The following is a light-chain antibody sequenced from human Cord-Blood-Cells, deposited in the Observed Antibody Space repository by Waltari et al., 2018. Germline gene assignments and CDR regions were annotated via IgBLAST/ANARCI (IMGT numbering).Light chain of an antibody. CDR1: SSDVCGYNY. J-gene: IGLJ3*02. V-gene: IGLV2-11*01. CDR2: DVS. CDR3: CSYAGSYTWT. Sequence: QSSLTQPRSVSGPPGHSVTISCTGTSSDVCGYNYVSWYQQHPGKAPKLMIYDVSKRPSGVPDRFSGSKSGNTASLTISGLQAEDEADYYCCSYAGSYTWTFGQGTK.